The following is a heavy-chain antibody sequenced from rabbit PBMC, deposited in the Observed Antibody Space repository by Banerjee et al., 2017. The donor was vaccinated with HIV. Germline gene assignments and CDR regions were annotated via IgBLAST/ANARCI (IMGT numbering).Heavy chain of an antibody. D-gene: IGHD1-1*01. CDR3: ARDSATSFSSYGMDL. CDR2: INAVTGKA. Sequence: QEQLVESGGGLVKPEGSLKLSCTASRFSFSNKAVMCWVRQAPGKGLEWIACINAVTGKAVYANWAKGRSTFSKTSSTTVTLQMTSLTAADTATYFCARDSATSFSSYGMDLWGQGTLVTVS. J-gene: IGHJ3*01. CDR1: RFSFSNKAV. V-gene: IGHV1S45*01.